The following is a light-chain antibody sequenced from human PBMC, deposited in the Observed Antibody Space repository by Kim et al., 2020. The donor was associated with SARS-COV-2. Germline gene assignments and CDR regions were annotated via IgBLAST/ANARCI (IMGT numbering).Light chain of an antibody. Sequence: CPGESATLSCRASQSIDSSLAWYQQKPGQAPRLLIYGASTRATGIPARFSGSGSGTEFTLTISSLQSEDFAVYYCQQYDNWPSWTFGQGTKVDIK. V-gene: IGKV3-15*01. J-gene: IGKJ1*01. CDR1: QSIDSS. CDR2: GAS. CDR3: QQYDNWPSWT.